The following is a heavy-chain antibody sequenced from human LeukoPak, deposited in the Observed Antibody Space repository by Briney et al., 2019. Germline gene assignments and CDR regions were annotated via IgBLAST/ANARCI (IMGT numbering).Heavy chain of an antibody. CDR3: ARYYYDSSGYYYFDY. J-gene: IGHJ4*02. CDR1: HYSITSGYY. CDR2: IYHSGST. V-gene: IGHV4-38-2*01. Sequence: SETLSLTCSVSHYSITSGYYWGWIRQPPGKGLEWIGNIYHSGSTFYNPSLKSRVTISVDTSKNQFSLKLSSVTAADTAVYYCARYYYDSSGYYYFDYWGQGTLVTVSS. D-gene: IGHD3-22*01.